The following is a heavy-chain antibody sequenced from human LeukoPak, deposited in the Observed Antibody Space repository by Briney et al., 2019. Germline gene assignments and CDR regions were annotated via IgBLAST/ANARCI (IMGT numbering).Heavy chain of an antibody. CDR2: LYYSGST. D-gene: IGHD4-11*01. CDR1: GGSISSISYY. Sequence: PSETLSLTCTVSGGSISSISYYWGWIRQPPGTGLEWIGSLYYSGSTYYNPSLKSRVTISVGTSKNQISLKMSSVTAADTAVYYCARRSMTTVDYWGQGTLVTVSS. CDR3: ARRSMTTVDY. V-gene: IGHV4-39*01. J-gene: IGHJ4*02.